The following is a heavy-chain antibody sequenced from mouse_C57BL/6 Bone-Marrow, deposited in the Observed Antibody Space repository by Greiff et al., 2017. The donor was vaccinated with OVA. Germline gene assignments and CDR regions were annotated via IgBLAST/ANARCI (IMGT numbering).Heavy chain of an antibody. J-gene: IGHJ4*01. D-gene: IGHD6-1*01. V-gene: IGHV10-1*01. CDR2: IRSKSNNYAT. Sequence: EVQGVESGGGLVQPKGSLKLSCAASGFSFNTYAMNWVRQAPGKGLEWVARIRSKSNNYATYYADSVKDRFTISRDDSESMLYLQMNNLKTEDTAMYYCVRERPLAMDYWGQGTSVTVSS. CDR3: VRERPLAMDY. CDR1: GFSFNTYA.